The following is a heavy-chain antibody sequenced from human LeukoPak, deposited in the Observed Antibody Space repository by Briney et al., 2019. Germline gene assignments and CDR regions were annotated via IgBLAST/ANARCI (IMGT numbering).Heavy chain of an antibody. Sequence: PGGSLRLSCAASGFTVISNYMTWVRQAPGRGLEWVSVIYSSGSTYYADSVKGRFTISRDNSRNTVYLQMNSLRAEDTAVYYCARDSGGPPWSSWYFDLGGGGTLVIVSS. CDR2: IYSSGST. D-gene: IGHD1-26*01. CDR1: GFTVISNY. J-gene: IGHJ2*01. CDR3: ARDSGGPPWSSWYFDL. V-gene: IGHV3-53*01.